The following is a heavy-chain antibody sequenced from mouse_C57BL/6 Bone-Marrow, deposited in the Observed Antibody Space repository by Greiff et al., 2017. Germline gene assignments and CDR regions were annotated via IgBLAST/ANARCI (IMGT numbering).Heavy chain of an antibody. D-gene: IGHD1-1*01. CDR3: ARGGDGSSLYWYFYV. CDR2: INPYNGGT. Sequence: EVQLQQSGPVLVKPGASVKMSCKASGYTFTDYYMNWVKQSHGKSLEWIGGINPYNGGTSYNQKFKGKATLTVDKSSSTAYMELNSLPSEDSAVYYDARGGDGSSLYWYFYVWGTGTTVTVSS. CDR1: GYTFTDYY. V-gene: IGHV1-19*01. J-gene: IGHJ1*03.